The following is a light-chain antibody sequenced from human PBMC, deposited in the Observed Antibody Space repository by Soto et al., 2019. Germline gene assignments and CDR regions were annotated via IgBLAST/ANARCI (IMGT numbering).Light chain of an antibody. J-gene: IGLJ1*01. Sequence: QSARAQPASVSGSPGQSITISCTGTSSDAGGYNYVSWCQQHPGKAPKLMIYDVSNRPSGVSNRFSGSKSGNTASLTISGLQAEDEADYYCSSYTSSSTLVVFGTGTKVTVL. CDR3: SSYTSSSTLVV. V-gene: IGLV2-14*01. CDR1: SSDAGGYNY. CDR2: DVS.